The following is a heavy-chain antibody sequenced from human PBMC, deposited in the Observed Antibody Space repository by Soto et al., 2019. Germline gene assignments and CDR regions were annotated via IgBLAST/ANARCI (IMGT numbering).Heavy chain of an antibody. J-gene: IGHJ6*02. CDR1: GGTLSNYA. CDR3: ARVRPTDYVGNYNNGMDV. V-gene: IGHV1-69*01. CDR2: IIPIFNTA. D-gene: IGHD4-17*01. Sequence: QVQLVQSGAEVKKPGSSVKVSCKASGGTLSNYAFTWVRQAPGQGLEWMGGIIPIFNTANYAQKFQGRVTITEDVSTITAYMEVNSLRSEYTAVYYCARVRPTDYVGNYNNGMDVWGQGTTVTVSS.